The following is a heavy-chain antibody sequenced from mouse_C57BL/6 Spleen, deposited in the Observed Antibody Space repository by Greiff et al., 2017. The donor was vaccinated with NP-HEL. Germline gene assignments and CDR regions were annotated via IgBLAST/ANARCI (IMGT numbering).Heavy chain of an antibody. V-gene: IGHV1-54*01. J-gene: IGHJ3*01. CDR3: SKEFTYGSSAWFAY. CDR2: INPGRGGT. Sequence: VQLQQSGAELVRPGTSVKVSCKASGYAFTNYLIEWVKQRPGQGLEWIGVINPGRGGTNYNEKFKGKATLTADKSSSTAYMQLSMLTSEDSAVYFVSKEFTYGSSAWFAYWGQGTLVTVSA. CDR1: GYAFTNYL. D-gene: IGHD1-1*01.